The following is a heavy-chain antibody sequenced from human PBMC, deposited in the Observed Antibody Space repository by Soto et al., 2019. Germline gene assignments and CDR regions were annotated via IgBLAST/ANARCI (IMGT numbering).Heavy chain of an antibody. V-gene: IGHV3-48*03. CDR1: GFTFSSYE. CDR2: ISSSGSTI. Sequence: EVQLVESGGGLVQPGGSLRLSCAASGFTFSSYEMNWVRQAPGKGLEWVSYISSSGSTIYYADSVKGRFTISRDNAKNSLYLQMNSLRAEDTAVYYCANGRREWLLGGFDYWGQGTLVTVSS. CDR3: ANGRREWLLGGFDY. D-gene: IGHD3-3*01. J-gene: IGHJ4*02.